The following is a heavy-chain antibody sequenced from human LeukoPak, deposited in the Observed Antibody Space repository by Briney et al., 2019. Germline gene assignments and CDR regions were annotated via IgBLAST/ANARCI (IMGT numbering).Heavy chain of an antibody. CDR1: GYTFTSYD. CDR2: MNPNSGNT. CDR3: AVLGIQLWFSRVDAFDI. V-gene: IGHV1-8*01. Sequence: ASVKVSCKASGYTFTSYDINWVRQATGQGLEGMGWMNPNSGNTGYAQKFQGRVTMTRNTSISTAYMELSSLRSEDTAVYYCAVLGIQLWFSRVDAFDIWGQGTMVTVSS. J-gene: IGHJ3*02. D-gene: IGHD5-18*01.